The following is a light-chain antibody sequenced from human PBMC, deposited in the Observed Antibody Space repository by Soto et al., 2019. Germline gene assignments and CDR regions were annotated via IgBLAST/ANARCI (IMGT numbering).Light chain of an antibody. J-gene: IGKJ1*01. CDR3: QQYYRWPQT. CDR1: QSTSSSY. Sequence: ETVLTQSPGTLSLSPGERATLVCRVSQSTSSSYVAWYQQKPGQVPRLLIYGASSRATGTPDRFSGSGSGTDFTLTISSLESEDSAVYYCQQYYRWPQTFGQGTKVDIK. CDR2: GAS. V-gene: IGKV3-20*01.